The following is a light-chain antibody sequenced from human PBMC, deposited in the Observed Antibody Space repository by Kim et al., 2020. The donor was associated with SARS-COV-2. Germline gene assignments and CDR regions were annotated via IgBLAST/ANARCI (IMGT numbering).Light chain of an antibody. CDR1: QSVSTN. V-gene: IGKV3-15*01. CDR2: DAS. J-gene: IGKJ1*01. CDR3: QQYNNWFRT. Sequence: EIVMTQSPATLSVSPGERATLSCRASQSVSTNLAWYQQKPGQAPRLLISDASTRATGIPARFSGSGYGTEFTLTISSLQSEDFAVYFCQQYNNWFRTFGQGTKVDIK.